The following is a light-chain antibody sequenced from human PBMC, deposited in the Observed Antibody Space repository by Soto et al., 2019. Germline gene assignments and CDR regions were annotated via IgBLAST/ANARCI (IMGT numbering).Light chain of an antibody. J-gene: IGKJ4*01. CDR1: QDINNN. V-gene: IGKV3-15*01. Sequence: EVVMRQSPATLSVSPGESATLSCRASQDINNNLAWYQQKPGQTPRLLIYAASIRATGIPARFSGSGSGTEFTLTISSLQSEDFAVYYCQQYNNWPRTFGGGTKVDIK. CDR2: AAS. CDR3: QQYNNWPRT.